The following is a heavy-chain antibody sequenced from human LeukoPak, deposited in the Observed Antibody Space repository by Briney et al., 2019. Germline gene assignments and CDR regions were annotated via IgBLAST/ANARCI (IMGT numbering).Heavy chain of an antibody. CDR1: GFTFTDEY. CDR2: INSYSGAI. CDR3: ARDPKSQLLLDY. V-gene: IGHV1-2*02. D-gene: IGHD2-2*01. J-gene: IGHJ4*02. Sequence: ASVTVSCKSSGFTFTDEYIHWVRQAPGQGLEWMGWINSYSGAINYAQKFQGRVTLTRDTSISTAYMELSRLTSGDTAVYYCARDPKSQLLLDYWGQGTLVTVSS.